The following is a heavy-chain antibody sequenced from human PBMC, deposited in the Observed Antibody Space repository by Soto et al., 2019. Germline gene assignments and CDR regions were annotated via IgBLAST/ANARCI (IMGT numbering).Heavy chain of an antibody. J-gene: IGHJ6*02. CDR1: GFTFSSYG. Sequence: GGSLRLSCAASGFTFSSYGMHWVRQAPGKGLEWVAVIWYDGSNKYYADSVKGRFTISRDNSKNTLYLQMNSLRAEDTAVYYCARDWVPYGDSPAGMDVWGQGTTVTVSS. CDR2: IWYDGSNK. V-gene: IGHV3-33*01. CDR3: ARDWVPYGDSPAGMDV. D-gene: IGHD4-17*01.